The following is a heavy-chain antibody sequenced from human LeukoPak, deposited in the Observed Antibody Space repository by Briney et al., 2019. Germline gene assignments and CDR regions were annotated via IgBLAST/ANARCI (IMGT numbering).Heavy chain of an antibody. D-gene: IGHD5-24*01. CDR1: GFTFSDYS. J-gene: IGHJ4*02. CDR3: ARDYKYAFDN. CDR2: IGIDSGNT. V-gene: IGHV3-48*01. Sequence: GGSLRLSCAASGFTFSDYSMNWVRQAPGKGLEWISYIGIDSGNTNYADSVKGRFTISGDKAKNSLYLQMNSLRVKDTAVYYCARDYKYAFDNWGQGTLVTVSS.